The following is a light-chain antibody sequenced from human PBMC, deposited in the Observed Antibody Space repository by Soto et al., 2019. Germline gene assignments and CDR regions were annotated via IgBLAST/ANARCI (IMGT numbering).Light chain of an antibody. CDR1: QGIGSW. CDR2: ATS. Sequence: DIQMTQSPSSVSASVGESVTMSCRASQGIGSWLAWYQQQPGKAPKLLIFATSSLQGGVPSRFSGSGSGTDFTLTINSLQSEDFATYYCQHNGVFGPGTKVDVK. J-gene: IGKJ3*01. CDR3: QHNGV. V-gene: IGKV1-12*01.